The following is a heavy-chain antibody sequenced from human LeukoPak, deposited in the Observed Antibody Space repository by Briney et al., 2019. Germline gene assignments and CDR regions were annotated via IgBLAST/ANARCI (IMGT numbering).Heavy chain of an antibody. V-gene: IGHV4-4*08. CDR3: ARDRYYGSGFHYFDY. J-gene: IGHJ4*02. Sequence: SETLSLTCTVSGGSISSYYWSWIRQPPGKGLEWIGNIYKSGSTNYNPSLKSRVTMSVDTSKNQFSLRLNSVTAADTAVYYCARDRYYGSGFHYFDYWGQGTLVTVSS. CDR1: GGSISSYY. CDR2: IYKSGST. D-gene: IGHD3-10*01.